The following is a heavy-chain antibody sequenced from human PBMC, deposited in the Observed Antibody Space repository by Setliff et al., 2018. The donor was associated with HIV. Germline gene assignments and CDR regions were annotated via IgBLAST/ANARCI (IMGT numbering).Heavy chain of an antibody. J-gene: IGHJ6*03. Sequence: SETLSLTCAVYGGSFGGYYWSWIRQPPGKGLEWIGEINHSGSTYYNPSLKSRVTISLDTSKNQFSLKLTSVTAADTGVYFCARSVDFGGSWIQDYYYMDVWGKGTTVTVSS. V-gene: IGHV4-34*01. CDR1: GGSFGGYY. CDR3: ARSVDFGGSWIQDYYYMDV. D-gene: IGHD6-13*01. CDR2: INHSGST.